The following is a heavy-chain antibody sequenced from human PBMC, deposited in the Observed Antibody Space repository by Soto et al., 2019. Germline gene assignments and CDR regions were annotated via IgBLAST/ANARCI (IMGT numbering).Heavy chain of an antibody. CDR1: GYTFTGYY. Sequence: QVQLVQSGAEVSKPGASVKVSCKASGYTFTGYYMQWVRQAPGQGLEWMGWINPNSGDTDYTHRFQGRFTMTRDTSINTAYMELSRLTSDDTAVYFCARESSDISGYPVLDYWGQGSLVTVSS. CDR2: INPNSGDT. J-gene: IGHJ4*02. CDR3: ARESSDISGYPVLDY. D-gene: IGHD3-22*01. V-gene: IGHV1-2*02.